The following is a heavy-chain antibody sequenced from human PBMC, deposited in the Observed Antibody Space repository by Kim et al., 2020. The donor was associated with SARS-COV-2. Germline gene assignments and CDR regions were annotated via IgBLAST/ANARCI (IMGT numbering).Heavy chain of an antibody. CDR3: AKDLYSSGGYARYGMVV. Sequence: VKGRFTISRDNSKNTLDLQMNSLRAEDTAVYYCAKDLYSSGGYARYGMVVWGQGTTVTVSS. J-gene: IGHJ6*02. D-gene: IGHD6-19*01. V-gene: IGHV3-23*01.